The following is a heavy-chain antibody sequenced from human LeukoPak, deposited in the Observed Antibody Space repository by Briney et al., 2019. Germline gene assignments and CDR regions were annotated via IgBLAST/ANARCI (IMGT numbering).Heavy chain of an antibody. Sequence: QPGGSLRLSCAASGFTFSSYWMSWVRQAPGKGLEWVANIKQDGSEKYYVDSVKGRFTISRDNAKNSLYLQMNSLRVEDTAVYYCARDGVVGATAFDYWGQGTLVTVSS. CDR2: IKQDGSEK. D-gene: IGHD1-26*01. CDR1: GFTFSSYW. CDR3: ARDGVVGATAFDY. J-gene: IGHJ4*02. V-gene: IGHV3-7*01.